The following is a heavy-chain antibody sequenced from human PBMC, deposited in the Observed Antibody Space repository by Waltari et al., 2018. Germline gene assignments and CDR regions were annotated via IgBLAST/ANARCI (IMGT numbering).Heavy chain of an antibody. J-gene: IGHJ4*02. V-gene: IGHV1-8*01. CDR1: GYTFTSYD. CDR3: ARGQRYFDWLCDY. Sequence: QVQLVQSGAEVKKPGASVKVSCKASGYTFTSYDINWVLQATGQGLEWMGWRNPNSGNTGYAQKFQGRVTMTRNTSTSTAYMELSSLRSEDTAVYYCARGQRYFDWLCDYWGQGTLVTVSS. CDR2: RNPNSGNT. D-gene: IGHD3-9*01.